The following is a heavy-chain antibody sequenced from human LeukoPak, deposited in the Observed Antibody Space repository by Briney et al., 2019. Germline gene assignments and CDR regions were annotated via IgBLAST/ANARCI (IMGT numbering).Heavy chain of an antibody. CDR3: AREGHDYGDNTPDY. D-gene: IGHD4-17*01. CDR2: VSPYNDNT. J-gene: IGHJ4*02. CDR1: GYTFSNYG. Sequence: ASVTVSFKASGYTFSNYGILWVRQAPGQGLEWMGWVSPYNDNTNYAQNFQGRVTMTTDTSTNLAYMELRSLRYDDTAVYYCAREGHDYGDNTPDYWGRGTLVTVSS. V-gene: IGHV1-18*01.